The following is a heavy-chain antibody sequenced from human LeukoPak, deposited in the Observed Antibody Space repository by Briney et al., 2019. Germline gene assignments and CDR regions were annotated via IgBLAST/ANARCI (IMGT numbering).Heavy chain of an antibody. CDR2: IGSVTTYI. CDR1: GFTVSSNY. Sequence: GGSLRLSCGASGFTVSSNYMNWVRQAPGKGLEWVSSIGSVTTYIYYADSVKGRFTISRDNAKNSLSLQMNSLRAEDTAVYYCARAIAVAGPYYFDYWGQGTLVTVSS. J-gene: IGHJ4*02. D-gene: IGHD6-19*01. CDR3: ARAIAVAGPYYFDY. V-gene: IGHV3-21*06.